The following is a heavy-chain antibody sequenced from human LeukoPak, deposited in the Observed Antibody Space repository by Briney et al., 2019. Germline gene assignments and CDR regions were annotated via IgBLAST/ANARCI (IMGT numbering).Heavy chain of an antibody. Sequence: ASVKVSCKASGYTFTGYYMHWVRQAPGQGLEWMGWINPNSGGTNYAQKFQGRVTMTRDTSISTAYMELSRLRSDDTAVYYCATTTGYSSSWLSSWGQGTLVTVSS. CDR3: ATTTGYSSSWLSS. CDR1: GYTFTGYY. J-gene: IGHJ4*02. V-gene: IGHV1-2*02. D-gene: IGHD6-13*01. CDR2: INPNSGGT.